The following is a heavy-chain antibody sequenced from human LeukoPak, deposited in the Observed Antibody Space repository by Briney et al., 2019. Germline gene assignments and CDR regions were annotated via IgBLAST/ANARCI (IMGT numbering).Heavy chain of an antibody. V-gene: IGHV4-4*07. D-gene: IGHD2-2*01. CDR1: GGSISSYY. Sequence: PSETLSLTCTASGGSISSYYWSWIRQPAGKGLEWIGRIYTSGSTNYNPSLKSRVTMSVDTSKNQFSLKLSSVTAADTAVYYCASLYCSSTSCYGGYFDYWGQGTLVTVSS. J-gene: IGHJ4*02. CDR2: IYTSGST. CDR3: ASLYCSSTSCYGGYFDY.